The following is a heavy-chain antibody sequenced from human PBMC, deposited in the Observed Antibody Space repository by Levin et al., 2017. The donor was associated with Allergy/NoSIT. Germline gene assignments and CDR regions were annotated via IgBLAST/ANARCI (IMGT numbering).Heavy chain of an antibody. J-gene: IGHJ1*01. CDR2: IYSRGNA. CDR3: ARDTQH. V-gene: IGHV3-66*01. CDR1: GFIVSNNF. Sequence: TGGSLRLSCAGSGFIVSNNFMSWVRQAPGKGLEWVSIIYSRGNAFYADSVKGSFTVSRDESQNTSLLLMNSLRVEDTATYYCARDTQHWGQGTRVTVSS.